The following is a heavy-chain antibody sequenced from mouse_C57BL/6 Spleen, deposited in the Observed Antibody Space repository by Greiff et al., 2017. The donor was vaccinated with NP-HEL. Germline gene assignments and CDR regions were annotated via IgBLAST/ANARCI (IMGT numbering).Heavy chain of an antibody. CDR2: ISSGSSTI. CDR3: ARGGYSNYWFAH. D-gene: IGHD2-5*01. CDR1: GFTFSDYG. Sequence: EVHLVESGGGLVKPGGSLKLSCAASGFTFSDYGMHWVRQAPEKGLEWVAYISSGSSTIYYADTVKGRFTISRDNAKNTLFLQMTSLRSEDTAMYYCARGGYSNYWFAHWGQGTLVTVSA. V-gene: IGHV5-17*01. J-gene: IGHJ3*01.